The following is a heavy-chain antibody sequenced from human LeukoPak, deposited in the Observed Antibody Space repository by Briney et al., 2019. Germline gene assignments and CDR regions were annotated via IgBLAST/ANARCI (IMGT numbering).Heavy chain of an antibody. V-gene: IGHV3-21*01. D-gene: IGHD2-15*01. J-gene: IGHJ4*02. CDR3: ARDLLGYCSGGSCYPPDY. Sequence: GGSLRLSCAASGFTFSSYSMNWVRQAPGKGLEWVSSISSSSSYIYYADSVKGRFTISRDNAKNSLYLQMNSLRAEDTAVYYCARDLLGYCSGGSCYPPDYWGQGTLITVSS. CDR2: ISSSSSYI. CDR1: GFTFSSYS.